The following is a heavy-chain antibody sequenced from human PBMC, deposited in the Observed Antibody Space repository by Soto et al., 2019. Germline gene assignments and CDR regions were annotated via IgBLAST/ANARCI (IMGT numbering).Heavy chain of an antibody. Sequence: QVQLQESGPGLVKPSQTLSLTCTVSGGSISSGGYYWSWIRQHPGKGLEWIGYIYYSGSTYYNPSLKSRVTISVDTYTNQFSLKLSSVTAAATAVYYCARDNRIPAAREGWFDPWGQGTLVTVSS. D-gene: IGHD2-2*01. CDR1: GGSISSGGYY. V-gene: IGHV4-31*03. CDR3: ARDNRIPAAREGWFDP. CDR2: IYYSGST. J-gene: IGHJ5*02.